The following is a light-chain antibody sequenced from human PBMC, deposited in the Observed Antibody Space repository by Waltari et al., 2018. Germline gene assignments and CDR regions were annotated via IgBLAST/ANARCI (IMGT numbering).Light chain of an antibody. CDR2: ENN. CDR3: QSYDDTLGGLYV. J-gene: IGLJ1*01. V-gene: IGLV1-40*01. Sequence: QSVLTQSPSVSVAPGQRVTISFSGTSPNIGAGPGVPWYQQFPGRAPKLLIFENNNRPSGVPDRFSGSKSGTSASLVITGLQAEDEADYYCQSYDDTLGGLYVFGSGTAVTVL. CDR1: SPNIGAGPG.